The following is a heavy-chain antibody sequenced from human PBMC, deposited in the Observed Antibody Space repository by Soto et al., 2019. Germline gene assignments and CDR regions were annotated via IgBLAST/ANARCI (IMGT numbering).Heavy chain of an antibody. CDR2: IHYTGRT. V-gene: IGHV4-30-4*01. CDR1: GDSLSSGAYY. Sequence: PSETLSLTCTVSGDSLSSGAYYVFWIRQPPGKGPEWIGYIHYTGRTYYNPSLKSRVTISVDTSKNQFSLKLSSVTAADTAVYYCACITIDSSNAMDVWDKAT. D-gene: IGHD3-3*01. CDR3: ACITIDSSNAMDV. J-gene: IGHJ6*04.